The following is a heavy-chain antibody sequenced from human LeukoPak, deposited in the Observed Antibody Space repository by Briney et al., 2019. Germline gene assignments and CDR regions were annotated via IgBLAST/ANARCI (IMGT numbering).Heavy chain of an antibody. V-gene: IGHV3-23*01. Sequence: GGSLRLSCAASEFTFSIYAMSWVPQPPGRGLERVASITSTAERTWYAGSVKGRFTISRDNSKYTVYLQKNSLRAEHTAIYYGAKDRPNYFGTNGHYYRRDGDFWGQGTLVTVSS. CDR1: EFTFSIYA. CDR3: AKDRPNYFGTNGHYYRRDGDF. CDR2: ITSTAERT. J-gene: IGHJ4*02. D-gene: IGHD3-22*01.